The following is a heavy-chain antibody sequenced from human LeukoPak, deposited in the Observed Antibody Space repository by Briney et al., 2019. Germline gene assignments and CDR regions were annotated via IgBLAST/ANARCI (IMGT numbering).Heavy chain of an antibody. V-gene: IGHV4-59*01. J-gene: IGHJ2*01. CDR3: ARVRAAAGPMESYWYFDL. CDR2: IYYSGST. D-gene: IGHD6-13*01. Sequence: SETLSLTRTVSGGSICSYYWSWIRQPPGKGLECIGYIYYSGSTNYNPSLQSRVTISVDTSKNQISLKLSSVTAADTAVYYCARVRAAAGPMESYWYFDLWGRGTLVTVSS. CDR1: GGSICSYY.